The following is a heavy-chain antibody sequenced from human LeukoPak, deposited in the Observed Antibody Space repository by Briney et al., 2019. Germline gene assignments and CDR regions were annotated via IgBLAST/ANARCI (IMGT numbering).Heavy chain of an antibody. Sequence: GGSLRLSCAASGFTFSTYAMSWVRQAPGQGLEWVSSINGDGGSTYYAESVKGRFTVSRDNSKNTLYLQMDSLRAEDTAVYYCAKRPDCSTTDCFRFEYWGQGTLVTVSS. CDR3: AKRPDCSTTDCFRFEY. J-gene: IGHJ4*02. D-gene: IGHD2/OR15-2a*01. V-gene: IGHV3-23*01. CDR2: INGDGGST. CDR1: GFTFSTYA.